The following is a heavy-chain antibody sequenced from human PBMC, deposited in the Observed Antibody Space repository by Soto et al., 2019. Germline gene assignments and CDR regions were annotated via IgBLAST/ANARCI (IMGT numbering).Heavy chain of an antibody. D-gene: IGHD5-12*01. Sequence: EVQLVESGGGLVQPGGSLRLSCAASGFTFRSYAMNWVRQAPGKGLEWVSYINSCSSTIYYADSAKGRFSISRDNAKNSLYLQMNSLRDEDTAVYFCVRDRGYTGYDLEYWGQGALVPVSS. V-gene: IGHV3-48*02. CDR3: VRDRGYTGYDLEY. CDR1: GFTFRSYA. J-gene: IGHJ4*02. CDR2: INSCSSTI.